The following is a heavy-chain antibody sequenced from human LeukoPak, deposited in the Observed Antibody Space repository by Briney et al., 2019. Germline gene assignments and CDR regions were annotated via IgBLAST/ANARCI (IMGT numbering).Heavy chain of an antibody. CDR2: INPSGGST. CDR3: AKVDNWKYGHHDF. V-gene: IGHV1-46*01. Sequence: ASVKVSCKAFGYTFTSYYMHWVRQAPGQGLEWMGIINPSGGSTSYAQKFQGRVTMTRDTSTSTVYMELNSLRTEDTAVYYCAKVDNWKYGHHDFWGQGTLVTVSS. D-gene: IGHD1-1*01. CDR1: GYTFTSYY. J-gene: IGHJ4*02.